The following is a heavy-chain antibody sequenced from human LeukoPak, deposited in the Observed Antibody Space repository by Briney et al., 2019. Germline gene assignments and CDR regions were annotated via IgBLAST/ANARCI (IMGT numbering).Heavy chain of an antibody. D-gene: IGHD2-2*01. CDR3: ATEADCSGTSCLALDL. CDR2: ISYDVIET. J-gene: IGHJ5*02. V-gene: IGHV3-30*03. CDR1: GFTSRSSG. Sequence: GTSLRLSCADSGFTSRSSGMHWVRQAPGKGLEWVARISYDVIETNYADSVEGRFSISRDTSKNTVYLQMNSLRTEDTAVYYCATEADCSGTSCLALDLWGQGTLVIVSS.